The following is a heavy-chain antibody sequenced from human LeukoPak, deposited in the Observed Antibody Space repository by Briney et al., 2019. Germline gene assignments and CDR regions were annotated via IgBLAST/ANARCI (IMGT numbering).Heavy chain of an antibody. CDR1: EYTFTGFY. CDR3: AGVGNNWGLEDYIDY. V-gene: IGHV1-2*02. Sequence: ASVKVSCKASEYTFTGFYMHWVRQDPGQGLEWMGWINPNSGGTNYAQKFQGRVTMTRDTSNSTAYMELSRLRSDDTAVYSCAGVGNNWGLEDYIDYWGQGTLVTVPS. D-gene: IGHD7-27*01. CDR2: INPNSGGT. J-gene: IGHJ4*02.